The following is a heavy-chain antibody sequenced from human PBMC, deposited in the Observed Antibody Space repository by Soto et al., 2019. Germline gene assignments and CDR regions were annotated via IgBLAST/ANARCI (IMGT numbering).Heavy chain of an antibody. V-gene: IGHV1-69*12. CDR2: IIPIFGTA. CDR1: GGTFSSYA. J-gene: IGHJ4*02. D-gene: IGHD2-15*01. CDR3: ARGSVVAATRVDYFDY. Sequence: QVQLVQSGAEAKKPGSSVKVSCKASGGTFSSYAISWVRQAPGQGLEWMGGIIPIFGTANYAQKFQGRVTITADESTSTAYMGLSSLRFEDTAVYYCARGSVVAATRVDYFDYWGQGPLVTVSS.